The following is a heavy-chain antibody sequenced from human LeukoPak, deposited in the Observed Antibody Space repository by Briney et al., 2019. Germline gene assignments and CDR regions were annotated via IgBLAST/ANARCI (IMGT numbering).Heavy chain of an antibody. V-gene: IGHV1-18*01. CDR3: ARDLGSSGYSNDAFDI. D-gene: IGHD3-22*01. CDR2: ISTYNGNT. Sequence: ASVKVSCKASGYTFTKYGITWVRQAPGQGLEWMGWISTYNGNTNYAQKLQGRVTMTRDTSTSTVYMELSSLRSEDTAVYYSARDLGSSGYSNDAFDIWGQGTMVTVSS. CDR1: GYTFTKYG. J-gene: IGHJ3*02.